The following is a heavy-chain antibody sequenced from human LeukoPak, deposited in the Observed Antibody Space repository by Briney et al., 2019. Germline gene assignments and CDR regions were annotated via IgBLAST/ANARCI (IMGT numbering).Heavy chain of an antibody. J-gene: IGHJ4*02. D-gene: IGHD3-10*01. CDR2: IYHGGST. Sequence: SETLSLTCTVSGYSISSGYYWGRIRPPPGKGLEWIGSIYHGGSTYYNPSLKSRITMSVDTSKNQFSLKLTSVTAADTAVYYCARVRLWFGDHLDDYWGQGTLVTVSS. CDR1: GYSISSGYY. CDR3: ARVRLWFGDHLDDY. V-gene: IGHV4-38-2*02.